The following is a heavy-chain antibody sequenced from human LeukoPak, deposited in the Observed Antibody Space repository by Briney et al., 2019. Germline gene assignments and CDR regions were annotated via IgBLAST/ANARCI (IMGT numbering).Heavy chain of an antibody. Sequence: SETLSLTCTVSGGAIISDNFYWGWVRQPPGKGLEWVGSINYSGTTYYNPSLRSRVSISVDTSRTQFFLRLNSVSPADTAVYYCGRLFDSWGQGILVTVSS. CDR2: INYSGTT. J-gene: IGHJ4*02. CDR3: GRLFDS. V-gene: IGHV4-39*01. CDR1: GGAIISDNFY.